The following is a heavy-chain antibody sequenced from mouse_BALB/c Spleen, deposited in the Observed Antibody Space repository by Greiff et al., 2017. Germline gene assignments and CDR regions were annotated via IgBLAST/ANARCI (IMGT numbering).Heavy chain of an antibody. Sequence: EVMLVESGGGLVQPGGSLKLSCAASGFTFSSYTMSWVRQTPEKRLEWVAYISNGGGSTYYPDTVKGRFTISRDNAKNTLYLQMSSLKSEDTAMYYCARRGYDYYAMDYWGQGTSVTVSS. CDR2: ISNGGGST. D-gene: IGHD2-2*01. V-gene: IGHV5-12-2*01. CDR1: GFTFSSYT. J-gene: IGHJ4*01. CDR3: ARRGYDYYAMDY.